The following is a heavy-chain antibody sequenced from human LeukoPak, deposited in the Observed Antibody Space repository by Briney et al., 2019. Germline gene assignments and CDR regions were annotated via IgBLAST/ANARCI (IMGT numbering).Heavy chain of an antibody. V-gene: IGHV1-18*01. CDR2: ISAYNGNT. CDR3: AGDDCSSTSCQGWFDP. CDR1: GYTFTSYG. Sequence: ASVTVSFKASGYTFTSYGISWVRQAPGQGLDWMGWISAYNGNTNYAQKLQGRVTMTTDTSTSTAYMELRSLRSDDTAVYYCAGDDCSSTSCQGWFDPWGQGTLVTVSS. J-gene: IGHJ5*02. D-gene: IGHD2-2*01.